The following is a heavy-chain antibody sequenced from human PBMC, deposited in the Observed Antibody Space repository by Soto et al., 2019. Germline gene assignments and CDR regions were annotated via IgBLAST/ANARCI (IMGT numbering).Heavy chain of an antibody. CDR2: IYYSGSI. D-gene: IGHD2-8*01. CDR1: GGSISSGGYY. Sequence: QVQLQESGPGLVKPSQTLSLTCTVSGGSISSGGYYWSWIRQHPGKGLEWIGYIYYSGSIYYNSSIKIRITISVDSSKNQFALKLSSVTAADTAVYYCARDWCTNGVCRLDYWGQGTLVTVSS. V-gene: IGHV4-31*03. CDR3: ARDWCTNGVCRLDY. J-gene: IGHJ4*02.